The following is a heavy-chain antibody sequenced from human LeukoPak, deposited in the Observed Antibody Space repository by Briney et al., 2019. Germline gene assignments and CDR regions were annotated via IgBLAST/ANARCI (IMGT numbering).Heavy chain of an antibody. CDR3: AGGVEDYGDFLANFDY. J-gene: IGHJ4*02. CDR2: IIPIFGTA. D-gene: IGHD4-17*01. Sequence: ASVKVSSKASGGTFSSYAISWVRQAPGQGLEWMGGIIPIFGTANYAQKFQGRVTITADESTSTAYMELSSLRSEDTAVYYCAGGVEDYGDFLANFDYWGQGTLVTVSS. CDR1: GGTFSSYA. V-gene: IGHV1-69*13.